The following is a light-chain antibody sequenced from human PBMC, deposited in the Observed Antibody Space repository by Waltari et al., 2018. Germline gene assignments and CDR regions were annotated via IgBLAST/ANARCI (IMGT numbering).Light chain of an antibody. V-gene: IGKV1-9*01. Sequence: DIQFTQSPSFLSASVGDRVTITCRASQGISSFLDWYTQKQGKAPKLLIYGASTLQSGVPSRFSGSGSGTEFTLTISSLQPEDFATYYCQQVNSFPLTFGGGTKV. J-gene: IGKJ4*01. CDR3: QQVNSFPLT. CDR2: GAS. CDR1: QGISSF.